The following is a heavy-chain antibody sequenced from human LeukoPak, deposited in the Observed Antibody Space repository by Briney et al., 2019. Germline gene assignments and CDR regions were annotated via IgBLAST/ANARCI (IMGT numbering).Heavy chain of an antibody. D-gene: IGHD1-26*01. CDR2: IWYDGSNK. CDR1: GFTFSSYG. V-gene: IGHV3-33*01. J-gene: IGHJ6*02. CDR3: ARVRELLGYYYYGMDV. Sequence: GGSLRLSCAASGFTFSSYGMHWVRQAPGKGLEWVAVIWYDGSNKYYADSVKGRFTISRDNSKNTLYLQMNSLRAEDTAVYYCARVRELLGYYYYGMDVWGQGTTVTVSS.